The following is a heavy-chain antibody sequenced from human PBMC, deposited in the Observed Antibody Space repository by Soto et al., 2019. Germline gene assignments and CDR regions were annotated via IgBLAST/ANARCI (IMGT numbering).Heavy chain of an antibody. V-gene: IGHV3-23*01. D-gene: IGHD2-2*01. Sequence: GGSLRLSCAASGFTFSSYAMSWVRQAPGKGLEWVSAFSGSGGSTYYADSVKGRFTISRDNSKNTLYLQMNSLRAEDTAVYYCAKRYCSSTSCQYYYYYYMDVLGKGTTVTVSS. CDR3: AKRYCSSTSCQYYYYYYMDV. CDR2: FSGSGGST. CDR1: GFTFSSYA. J-gene: IGHJ6*03.